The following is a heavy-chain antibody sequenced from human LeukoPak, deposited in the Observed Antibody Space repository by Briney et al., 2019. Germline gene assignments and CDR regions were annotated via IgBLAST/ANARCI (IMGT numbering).Heavy chain of an antibody. V-gene: IGHV3-33*01. D-gene: IGHD2-2*03. Sequence: GGSLRFSCAASGFTFSSNGMDWVRQAPGKGLEWGTVIWYGGSNKDYADSVKGRITNSQDNSHNTLDPQMNSLRPHDTAVYYCGREMDSYFDCWGQATLVTVSS. CDR3: GREMDSYFDC. CDR2: IWYGGSNK. J-gene: IGHJ4*02. CDR1: GFTFSSNG.